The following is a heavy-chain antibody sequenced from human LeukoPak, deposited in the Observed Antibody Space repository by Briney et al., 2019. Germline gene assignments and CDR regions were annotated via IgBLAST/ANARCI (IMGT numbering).Heavy chain of an antibody. V-gene: IGHV3-66*01. CDR2: MYIGGST. CDR3: ARWPDYYYMDV. J-gene: IGHJ6*03. Sequence: GGSLRLSCAVSGFTVSSDFMAWVRQAPGKVLEWVSVMYIGGSTNYADSAKGRFTISRDEAKNTLDLQMNSLRAEDTAVYYCARWPDYYYMDVWGKGTTV. D-gene: IGHD5-12*01. CDR1: GFTVSSDF.